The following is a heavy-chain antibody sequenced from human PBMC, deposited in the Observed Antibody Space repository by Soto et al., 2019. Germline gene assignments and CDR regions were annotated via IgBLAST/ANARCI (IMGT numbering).Heavy chain of an antibody. CDR1: GGSISSGGYY. CDR3: ARTLRDPLYYYMDV. Sequence: SETLSLTCTVSGGSISSGGYYWSWIRQHPGKGLEWIGYIYYSGSTYYNPSLKSRVTISVDTSKNQFSLKLSSVTAADTAVYYCARTLRDPLYYYMDVWGKGTTVTVS. CDR2: IYYSGST. V-gene: IGHV4-31*03. D-gene: IGHD3-10*01. J-gene: IGHJ6*03.